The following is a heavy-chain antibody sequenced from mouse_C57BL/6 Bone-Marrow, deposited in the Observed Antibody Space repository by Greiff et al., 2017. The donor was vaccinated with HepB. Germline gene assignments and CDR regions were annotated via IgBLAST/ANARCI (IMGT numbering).Heavy chain of an antibody. CDR3: TRRRIYYYGSRWYFDV. CDR2: IDPETGGT. CDR1: GYTFTDYE. D-gene: IGHD1-1*01. Sequence: VQLQHSGAELVRPGASVTLSCKASGYTFTDYEMHWVKQTPVHGLEWIGAIDPETGGTAYNQKFKGKAILTADKSSSTAYMELRSLTSEDSAVYYCTRRRIYYYGSRWYFDVWGTGTTVTVSS. J-gene: IGHJ1*03. V-gene: IGHV1-15*01.